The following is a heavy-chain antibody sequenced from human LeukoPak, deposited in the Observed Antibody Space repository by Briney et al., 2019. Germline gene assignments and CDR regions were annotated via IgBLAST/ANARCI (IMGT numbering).Heavy chain of an antibody. CDR3: ARGRSYEYGDYDY. Sequence: SETLSLTCTVSGGSINSCGYLWSWIRQPPGKGLVLIGEIDPNGTTNYNPSLRSRVIVSVDTSKNQFALDLNSVTGADTALYYCARGRSYEYGDYDYWGQGTLVTVSS. J-gene: IGHJ4*02. CDR1: GGSINSCGYL. D-gene: IGHD3-16*01. CDR2: IDPNGTT. V-gene: IGHV4-39*06.